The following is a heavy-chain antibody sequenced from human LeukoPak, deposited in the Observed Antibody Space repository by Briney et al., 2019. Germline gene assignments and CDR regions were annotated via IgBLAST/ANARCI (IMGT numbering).Heavy chain of an antibody. J-gene: IGHJ4*02. CDR2: VNGYNGNT. CDR1: GYTFSSYG. V-gene: IGHV1-18*01. CDR3: ARDGGRSYYSD. D-gene: IGHD1-26*01. Sequence: ASVRVSCKASGYTFSSYGIIWARQAPGQGLEWVGWVNGYNGNTDYAQKFQGRVAMTRDTSTSTAYVELTSLRSDDTAVYYCARDGGRSYYSDWGQGTLVTVSS.